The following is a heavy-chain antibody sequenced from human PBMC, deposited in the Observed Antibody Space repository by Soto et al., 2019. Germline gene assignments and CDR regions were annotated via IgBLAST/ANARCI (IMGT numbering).Heavy chain of an antibody. V-gene: IGHV4-31*03. J-gene: IGHJ4*02. CDR3: ARVPYYDSSGYPEYYFDY. CDR2: LYYSGST. D-gene: IGHD3-22*01. CDR1: GGSISSGGYY. Sequence: QVQLQESGPGLVKPSQTLSLTCTVSGGSISSGGYYWSWIRQHPGKGLEWIGYLYYSGSTYYNPSLKSRVTISVDTSKHQFSLKLSSVTAADTAVYYCARVPYYDSSGYPEYYFDYWGQGTLVTVSS.